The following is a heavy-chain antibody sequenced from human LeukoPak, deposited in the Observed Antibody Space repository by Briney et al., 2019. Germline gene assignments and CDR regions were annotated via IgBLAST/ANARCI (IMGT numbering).Heavy chain of an antibody. Sequence: ASVKVSCKASGYTFTSYGISWVRQAPGQGLEWMGWISAYNGNTNYAQKLQGRATMTTDTSTSTAYMELRSLRSDDTAVYYCASSRITMVRGDIDDAFDIWGQGTMVTVSS. J-gene: IGHJ3*02. CDR1: GYTFTSYG. CDR2: ISAYNGNT. D-gene: IGHD3-10*01. V-gene: IGHV1-18*01. CDR3: ASSRITMVRGDIDDAFDI.